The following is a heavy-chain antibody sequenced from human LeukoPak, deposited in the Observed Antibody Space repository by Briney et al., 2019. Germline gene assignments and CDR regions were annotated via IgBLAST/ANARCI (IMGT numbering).Heavy chain of an antibody. CDR3: ARDRYCSGGSCYGDAFDL. J-gene: IGHJ3*01. V-gene: IGHV3-64D*09. CDR1: GFTFSTYA. D-gene: IGHD2-15*01. CDR2: ISSNGGST. Sequence: PGGSLRLSCSASGFTFSTYAMHWVRQAPGKGLEFVSAISSNGGSTFYADSVKGRFTISRDNSKDTLYLQMSSLRAEDTAVYYCARDRYCSGGSCYGDAFDLWGQGTMVTVSS.